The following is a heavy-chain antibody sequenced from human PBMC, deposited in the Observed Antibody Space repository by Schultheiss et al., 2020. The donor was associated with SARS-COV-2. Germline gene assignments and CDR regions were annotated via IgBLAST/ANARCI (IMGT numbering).Heavy chain of an antibody. D-gene: IGHD2-2*01. CDR2: ISYDGSNK. J-gene: IGHJ5*02. CDR3: AREIVVPAAGKDP. Sequence: GGSLRLSCAASGFTFSSYAMHWVRQAPGKGLEWVAVISYDGSNKYYADSVKGRFTISRDNSKNTLYLQMNSLRAEDTAVYYCAREIVVPAAGKDPWGQGTLVTVSS. CDR1: GFTFSSYA. V-gene: IGHV3-30-3*01.